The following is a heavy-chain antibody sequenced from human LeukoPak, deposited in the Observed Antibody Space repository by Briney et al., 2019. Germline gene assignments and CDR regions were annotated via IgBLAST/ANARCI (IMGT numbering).Heavy chain of an antibody. Sequence: PGGSLRLSCAASGFTFDDCAMHWVRQAPGKGLEWVPGISWNSGSIDYADSVKGRFTISRDNAKNSLYLQMDSLRAEDTALYYCAKSHDSSGYWSFDYWGQGTLVTVSS. CDR1: GFTFDDCA. J-gene: IGHJ4*02. CDR2: ISWNSGSI. D-gene: IGHD3-22*01. CDR3: AKSHDSSGYWSFDY. V-gene: IGHV3-9*01.